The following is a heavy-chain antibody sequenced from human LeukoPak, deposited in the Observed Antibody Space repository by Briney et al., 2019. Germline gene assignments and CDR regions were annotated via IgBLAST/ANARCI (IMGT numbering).Heavy chain of an antibody. D-gene: IGHD3-10*01. CDR3: AREDGSGSYYSDWFDP. Sequence: GASVKVSCKASGYTFTSYYMHWVRQAPGQGLEWMGIINPNGGRTSYAQKFQGRVTMTRDMSTSTVYMELSSLRSEDTAVYYCAREDGSGSYYSDWFDPWGQGTLVTVSS. J-gene: IGHJ5*02. CDR1: GYTFTSYY. V-gene: IGHV1-46*01. CDR2: INPNGGRT.